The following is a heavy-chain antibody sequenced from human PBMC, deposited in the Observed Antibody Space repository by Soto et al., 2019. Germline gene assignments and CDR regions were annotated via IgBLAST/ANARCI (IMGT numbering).Heavy chain of an antibody. CDR2: IIPIFGTA. CDR1: GDGFRSYS. J-gene: IGHJ5*02. CDR3: ARKTRLWFGEFGWFDP. D-gene: IGHD3-10*01. Sequence: SFRLALNGAGDGFRSYSSVWGRQAPVQGLEWMGGIIPIFGTANYAQKFQGRVTITADESTSTAYMELSSLRSDDTAVYYCARKTRLWFGEFGWFDPWGQGTLVTLSS. V-gene: IGHV1-69*01.